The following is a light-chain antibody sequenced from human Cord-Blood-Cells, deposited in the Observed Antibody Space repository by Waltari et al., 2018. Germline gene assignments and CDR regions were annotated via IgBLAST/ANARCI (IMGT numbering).Light chain of an antibody. Sequence: QYASTQPASIPGPPAPSSTISCTGTSRDVGVYTYFSWYQQHPGQAPKLMIYDVSNRPSGVSNRFSGSKSGNTASLTISGLQAEDEADYYCSSYTSSSPVVFGGGTKLTVL. CDR1: SRDVGVYTY. CDR2: DVS. CDR3: SSYTSSSPVV. J-gene: IGLJ2*01. V-gene: IGLV2-14*01.